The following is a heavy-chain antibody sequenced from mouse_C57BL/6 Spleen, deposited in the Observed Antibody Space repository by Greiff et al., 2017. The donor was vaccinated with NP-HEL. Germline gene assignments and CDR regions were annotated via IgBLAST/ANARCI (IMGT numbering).Heavy chain of an antibody. J-gene: IGHJ2*01. V-gene: IGHV14-1*01. CDR3: TRWLLRTYYFDY. Sequence: VQLQQSGAELVRPGASVKLSCTASGFNIKDYYMHWVKQRPEQGLEWIGRIDPEDGDTEYAPKFQGKATMTADTSSNTAYLQLSSLTSEDTAVYYCTRWLLRTYYFDYWGQGTTLTVSS. CDR1: GFNIKDYY. CDR2: IDPEDGDT. D-gene: IGHD2-3*01.